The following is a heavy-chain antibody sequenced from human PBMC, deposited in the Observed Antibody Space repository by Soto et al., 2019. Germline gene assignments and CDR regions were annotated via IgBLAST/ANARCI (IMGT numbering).Heavy chain of an antibody. D-gene: IGHD2-8*01. CDR3: AREGRCTNGVCYFPAESYYYYCMDV. CDR2: INPNSGGT. V-gene: IGHV1-2*04. J-gene: IGHJ6*02. Sequence: ASVKVSCKASGYTFTGYYMHLVRQAPGQGLEWMGWINPNSGGTNYAQKFQGWVTMTRDTSISTAYMELSRLRSDDTAVYYCAREGRCTNGVCYFPAESYYYYCMDVWCQGTTVTVSS. CDR1: GYTFTGYY.